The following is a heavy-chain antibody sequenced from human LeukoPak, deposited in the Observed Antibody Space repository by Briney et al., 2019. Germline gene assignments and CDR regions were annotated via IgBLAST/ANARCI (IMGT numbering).Heavy chain of an antibody. CDR1: GGSISSSSYY. CDR2: IYYSGST. CDR3: ARALSRYFDWEEPGGYYMDV. V-gene: IGHV4-61*05. J-gene: IGHJ6*03. Sequence: SETLSLTCTVSGGSISSSSYYWGWIRQPPGKGLEWIGYIYYSGSTNYNPSLKSRVTISVDTSKNQFSLKLSSVTAADTAVYYCARALSRYFDWEEPGGYYMDVWGKGTTVTVSS. D-gene: IGHD3-9*01.